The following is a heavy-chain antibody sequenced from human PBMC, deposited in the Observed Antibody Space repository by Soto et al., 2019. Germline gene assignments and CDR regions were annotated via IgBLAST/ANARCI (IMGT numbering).Heavy chain of an antibody. CDR1: GGTFSSYA. CDR3: SRGWGRNPFDY. Sequence: QVQLVQSGAEVKKPGSSVKVSCKASGGTFSSYAISWVRQAPGHGLEWMGGIIPTFGTANYAQKFEGRVTTTANDSTSTADMDLSSLRSEDTDLYYCSRGWGRNPFDYWGQGTLVPVSS. J-gene: IGHJ4*02. V-gene: IGHV1-69*12. CDR2: IIPTFGTA. D-gene: IGHD3-16*01.